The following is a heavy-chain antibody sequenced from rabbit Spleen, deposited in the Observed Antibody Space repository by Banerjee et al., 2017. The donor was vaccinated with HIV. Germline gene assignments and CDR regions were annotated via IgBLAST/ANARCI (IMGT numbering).Heavy chain of an antibody. Sequence: EESGGDLVKPGASLTLTCIASGVSFSGSSYMCWVRQAPGKGLEWIACIDAGSSGFPYFASWAKGRFTISKASSTTVTLQMTSLTAADTATYFCARDTSSSFSSYGMDLWGPGTLVTVS. CDR2: IDAGSSGFP. CDR3: ARDTSSSFSSYGMDL. D-gene: IGHD1-1*01. J-gene: IGHJ6*01. V-gene: IGHV1S40*01. CDR1: GVSFSGSSY.